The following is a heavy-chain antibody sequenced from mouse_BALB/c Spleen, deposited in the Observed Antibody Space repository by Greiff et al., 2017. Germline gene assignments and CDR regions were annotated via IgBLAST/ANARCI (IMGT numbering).Heavy chain of an antibody. J-gene: IGHJ2*01. CDR1: GYTFTSYW. CDR2: INPSNGRT. CDR3: ARSAYGNYFDY. V-gene: IGHV1S81*02. D-gene: IGHD2-1*01. Sequence: QVQLQQPGAELVKPGASVKLSCKASGYTFTSYWMHRVKQRPGQGLEWIGEINPSNGRTNYNEKFKSKATLTVDKSSSTAYMQLSSLTSEDSAVYYCARSAYGNYFDYWGQGTTLAVSS.